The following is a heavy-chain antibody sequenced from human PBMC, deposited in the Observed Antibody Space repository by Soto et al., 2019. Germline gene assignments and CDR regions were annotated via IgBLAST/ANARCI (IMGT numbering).Heavy chain of an antibody. CDR2: IRYSGRT. D-gene: IGHD5-12*01. V-gene: IGHV4-61*01. J-gene: IGHJ5*02. CDR1: GGSVSSTNYW. Sequence: QVQLQESGPGLVKPSETLSLTCSVSGGSVSSTNYWWTWIRQSPEKGLEWIANIRYSGRTMYNPSLKSRVTISVDTPKNQLSLELNSVTAAEPAVYYCAGGGGWLPDSWGQGTPVTVSS. CDR3: AGGGGWLPDS.